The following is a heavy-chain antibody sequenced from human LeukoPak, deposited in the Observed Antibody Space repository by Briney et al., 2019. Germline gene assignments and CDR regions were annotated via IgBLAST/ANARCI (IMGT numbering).Heavy chain of an antibody. Sequence: GSLRLSCAASGFTFSSYSMNWVRQAPGKGLEWVSSISSSSSYIYYADSVKGRFTISRDNAKNSLYLQMNSLKTDDTALYYCFRYEESSGRFGDSWGQGALVTVSS. J-gene: IGHJ4*02. CDR1: GFTFSSYS. V-gene: IGHV3-21*04. CDR2: ISSSSSYI. D-gene: IGHD3-10*01. CDR3: FRYEESSGRFGDS.